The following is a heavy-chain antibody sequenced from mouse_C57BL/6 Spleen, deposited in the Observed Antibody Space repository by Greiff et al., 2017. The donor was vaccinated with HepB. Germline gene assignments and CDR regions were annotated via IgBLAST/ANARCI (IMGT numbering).Heavy chain of an antibody. J-gene: IGHJ3*01. Sequence: EVQGVESGGGLVKPGGSLKLSCAASGFTFSSYAMSWVRQTPEKRLEWVATISDGGSYTYYPDNVKGRFTISRDNAKNNLYLQMSHLKSEDTAMYYCARDRRAWFAYWGQGTLVTVSA. CDR1: GFTFSSYA. CDR2: ISDGGSYT. V-gene: IGHV5-4*01. CDR3: ARDRRAWFAY.